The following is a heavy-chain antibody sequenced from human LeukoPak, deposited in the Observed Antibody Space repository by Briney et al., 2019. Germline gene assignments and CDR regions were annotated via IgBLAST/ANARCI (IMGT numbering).Heavy chain of an antibody. V-gene: IGHV4-4*07. CDR3: ARLIAGINNSFDP. CDR1: GTSINNYY. Sequence: PSETLSLTCTVSGTSINNYYWGWFRQSPGKGLEWIGRVSTNGGTNYSPSLKSRVTMSVDTSKNHCSPKLTSVTAADTAVYYCARLIAGINNSFDPWGQGTLVTVSS. D-gene: IGHD2-21*01. CDR2: VSTNGGT. J-gene: IGHJ5*02.